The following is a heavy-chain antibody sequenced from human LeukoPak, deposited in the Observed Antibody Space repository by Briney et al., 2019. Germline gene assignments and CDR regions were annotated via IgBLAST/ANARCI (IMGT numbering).Heavy chain of an antibody. D-gene: IGHD6-13*01. V-gene: IGHV4-34*01. Sequence: PSETLSLTCAVYGGSFSGYYWSWIRQPPGKGLEWIGEINHSGSTNYNPSLKSRVTISVDTSKNHFSLKLSSVTAADTAVYYCARPKDSSSWGFDYWGQGTLVTVSS. CDR1: GGSFSGYY. CDR2: INHSGST. CDR3: ARPKDSSSWGFDY. J-gene: IGHJ4*02.